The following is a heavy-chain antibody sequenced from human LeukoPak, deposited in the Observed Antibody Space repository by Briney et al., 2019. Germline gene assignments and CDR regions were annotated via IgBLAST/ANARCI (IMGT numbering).Heavy chain of an antibody. V-gene: IGHV3-43*02. CDR2: ISGDGGST. Sequence: GGSLRLSCAASGFTFDDYAMHWVRQAPGKGLEWVSLISGDGGSTYYADSVKGRFTISRDNSKNSLYLQMNSLRTEDTALYYWTQQLGRYCSGGSCYPEPIDYCGQGTLVTVSS. CDR3: TQQLGRYCSGGSCYPEPIDY. D-gene: IGHD2-15*01. J-gene: IGHJ4*02. CDR1: GFTFDDYA.